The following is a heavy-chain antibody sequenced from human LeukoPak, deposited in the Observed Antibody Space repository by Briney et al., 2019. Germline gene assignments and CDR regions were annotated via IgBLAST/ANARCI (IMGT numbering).Heavy chain of an antibody. CDR1: GGTFSRYA. J-gene: IGHJ3*02. CDR2: IIPIFGIA. V-gene: IGHV1-69*04. Sequence: ASVKVSCKASGGTFSRYAISWVRQAPGQGLEWMGRIIPIFGIANYAQKFQGRVTITADKSTSTAHMELSSLRSEDTAVYYCARSGYCSGGSCSDAFDIWGQGTMVTVSS. D-gene: IGHD2-15*01. CDR3: ARSGYCSGGSCSDAFDI.